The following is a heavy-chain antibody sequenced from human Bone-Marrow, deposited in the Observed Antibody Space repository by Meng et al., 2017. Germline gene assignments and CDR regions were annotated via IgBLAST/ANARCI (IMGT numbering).Heavy chain of an antibody. CDR1: GYTFTSYG. J-gene: IGHJ4*02. CDR2: INPSGGST. D-gene: IGHD5-24*01. CDR3: ARDQAKMEGFDY. Sequence: QVQLVQSGAEVKKPGAAVKVSCKASGYTFTSYGISWVRQAPGQGLEWMGIINPSGGSTSYAQKFQGRVTMTRDTSTSTVYMELSSLRSEDTAVYYCARDQAKMEGFDYWGQGTLVTVLL. V-gene: IGHV1-46*01.